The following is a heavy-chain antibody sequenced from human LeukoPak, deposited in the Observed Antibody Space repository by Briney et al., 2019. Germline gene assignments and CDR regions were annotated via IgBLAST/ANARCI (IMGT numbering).Heavy chain of an antibody. V-gene: IGHV3-7*01. CDR2: IKQDGSEK. D-gene: IGHD2-21*02. J-gene: IGHJ4*02. CDR3: ARGGVVVTAMPLYYFDY. CDR1: GFTFSSYW. Sequence: PGGSLRLSCAASGFTFSSYWMSWVRQAPGKGLEWVANIKQDGSEKYYVDSVKGRFTISRDNAKNSLYLQMNSLRAEDTAVYYCARGGVVVTAMPLYYFDYWGQGTLVTVSS.